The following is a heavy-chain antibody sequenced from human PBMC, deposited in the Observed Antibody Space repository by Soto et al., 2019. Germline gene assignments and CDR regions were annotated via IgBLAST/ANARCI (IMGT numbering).Heavy chain of an antibody. CDR1: GFTFNTYE. Sequence: PGGSLRLSCAASGFTFNTYEMNWVRQAPGKGLGWVSYISSSGSTTYYADSGKGRFTISRDNAKNSLYLQMNSLRAEDTAIYYCATRSGGGGAFDFWGQGTMVTVSS. D-gene: IGHD3-10*01. CDR3: ATRSGGGGAFDF. J-gene: IGHJ3*01. V-gene: IGHV3-48*03. CDR2: ISSSGSTT.